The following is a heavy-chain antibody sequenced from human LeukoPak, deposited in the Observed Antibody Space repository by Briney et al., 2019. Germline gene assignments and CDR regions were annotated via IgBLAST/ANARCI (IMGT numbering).Heavy chain of an antibody. D-gene: IGHD3-22*01. J-gene: IGHJ4*02. Sequence: GGSLRLSCAASGFTFDDYGMSWVRQAPGKGLEWVSGINWNGGSTGYADSVKGRFTISRDNAKNSLYLQMNSLRAEDTALYRCARVNDYYDSSGYRSYYFDYWGQGTLVTVSS. V-gene: IGHV3-20*01. CDR3: ARVNDYYDSSGYRSYYFDY. CDR2: INWNGGST. CDR1: GFTFDDYG.